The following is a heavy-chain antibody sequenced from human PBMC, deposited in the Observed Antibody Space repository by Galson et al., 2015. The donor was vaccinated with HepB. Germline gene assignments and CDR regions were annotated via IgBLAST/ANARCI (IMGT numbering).Heavy chain of an antibody. CDR1: RFTFSTYG. Sequence: SLRLSCAASRFTFSTYGMHWVRQAHGKGLEWVAVTSSDGSSKFYADSVKGRFTISRDNSKNTLYLQMNSLKPEDTAVYYCAKDSLIYCGRGCFFDYWGQGTLVTVSS. J-gene: IGHJ4*02. V-gene: IGHV3-30*18. CDR2: TSSDGSSK. CDR3: AKDSLIYCGRGCFFDY. D-gene: IGHD2-21*01.